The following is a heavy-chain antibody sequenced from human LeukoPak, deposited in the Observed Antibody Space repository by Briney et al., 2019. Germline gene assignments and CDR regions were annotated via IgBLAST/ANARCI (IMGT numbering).Heavy chain of an antibody. CDR2: ISISGSKT. V-gene: IGHV3-23*01. CDR3: AKDSAPGGYSSGWYDHFDY. CDR1: EFDFSSHA. J-gene: IGHJ4*02. D-gene: IGHD6-19*01. Sequence: GGSLRLSCAASEFDFSSHAMTWVRQAPGKGLEWVSAISISGSKTYYADSVKGRFTISRDNSKNTLYLQMNSLRAEDTAVYYCAKDSAPGGYSSGWYDHFDYWGQGTLVTVSS.